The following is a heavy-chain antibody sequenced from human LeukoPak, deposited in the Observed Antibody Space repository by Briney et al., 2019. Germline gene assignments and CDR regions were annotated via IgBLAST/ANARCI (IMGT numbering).Heavy chain of an antibody. D-gene: IGHD2-8*02. J-gene: IGHJ4*02. V-gene: IGHV4-59*02. CDR2: GHHSESS. Sequence: SETLSLTCSVSGDSVTSTYWSWIRQPPGKGLEWIAYGHHSESSNYNPSFRSRVIIPVDTSRNQFSLRLSSVTAADTATYYCARESAGSLHDSTAAFHYWGQGILVIVSS. CDR3: ARESAGSLHDSTAAFHY. CDR1: GDSVTSTY.